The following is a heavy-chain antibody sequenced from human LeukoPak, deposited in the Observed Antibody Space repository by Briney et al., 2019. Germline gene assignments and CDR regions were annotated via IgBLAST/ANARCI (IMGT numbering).Heavy chain of an antibody. V-gene: IGHV5-51*01. CDR1: GYTYTKSW. Sequence: GESLKISCKGSGYTYTKSWIAWVRQMPGKGLELMGIIYPVDSETRYSPSFQGQVTISVDKSISTAYLQWSSLKASDTAMYYCARQGCTTTSCHTIDYWGQGTLLIVSS. CDR3: ARQGCTTTSCHTIDY. J-gene: IGHJ4*02. D-gene: IGHD2-2*02. CDR2: IYPVDSET.